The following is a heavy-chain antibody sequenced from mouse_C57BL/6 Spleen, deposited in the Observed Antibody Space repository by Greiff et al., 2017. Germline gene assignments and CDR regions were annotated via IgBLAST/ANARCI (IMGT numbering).Heavy chain of an antibody. Sequence: QVQLQQPGAELVKPGASVKLSCKASGYTFTSYWMHWVKQRPGQGLEWIGMIHPNSGSTNYNEKFKSKATLTVDKSSSTAYMQLSSLTSEDSAVYYGARYGYSRYLDVWGTGTTVTVSS. V-gene: IGHV1-64*01. D-gene: IGHD2-2*01. CDR1: GYTFTSYW. CDR2: IHPNSGST. J-gene: IGHJ1*03. CDR3: ARYGYSRYLDV.